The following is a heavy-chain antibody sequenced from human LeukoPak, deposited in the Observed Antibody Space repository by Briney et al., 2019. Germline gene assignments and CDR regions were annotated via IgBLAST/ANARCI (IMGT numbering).Heavy chain of an antibody. CDR2: IYYSGST. V-gene: IGHV4-39*01. Sequence: SETLSLTCTVSGGSISSSIYYWGWIHQPPGKGLEWIGTIYYSGSTYYNPSLKSRVTISVDTSKNQFSLRLSSVTAADTAVYYCARHLRWLRRGPPGGAFDIWGQGTMVTVSS. CDR3: ARHLRWLRRGPPGGAFDI. J-gene: IGHJ3*02. CDR1: GGSISSSIYY. D-gene: IGHD5-24*01.